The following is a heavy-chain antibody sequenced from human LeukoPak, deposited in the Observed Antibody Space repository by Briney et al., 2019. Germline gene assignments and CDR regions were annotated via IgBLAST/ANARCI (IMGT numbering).Heavy chain of an antibody. CDR3: ARGRTRITMIVVVFNNWFDP. V-gene: IGHV1-2*02. Sequence: ASVKVSCKASGYTFTNYYMHWMRQAPGQGLEWMGWINPNSGGTNYAQKFQGRVTMTRDTSISTAYMELSRLRSDDTAVYYCARGRTRITMIVVVFNNWFDPWGQGTLVTVSS. CDR2: INPNSGGT. J-gene: IGHJ5*02. CDR1: GYTFTNYY. D-gene: IGHD3-22*01.